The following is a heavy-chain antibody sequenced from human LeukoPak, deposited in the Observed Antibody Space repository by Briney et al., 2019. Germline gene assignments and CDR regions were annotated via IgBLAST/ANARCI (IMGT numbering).Heavy chain of an antibody. Sequence: ASVKVSCKASGYTFTSYDINWVRQATGQGLEWMGWMNPNSGNTGYAQKFQGRVTMTRNTSISTAYMELSSLRSEDTAVYYCATGRRGGDCYSCGMDVWGQGTLVTVFS. D-gene: IGHD2-21*01. J-gene: IGHJ6*02. V-gene: IGHV1-8*01. CDR2: MNPNSGNT. CDR3: ATGRRGGDCYSCGMDV. CDR1: GYTFTSYD.